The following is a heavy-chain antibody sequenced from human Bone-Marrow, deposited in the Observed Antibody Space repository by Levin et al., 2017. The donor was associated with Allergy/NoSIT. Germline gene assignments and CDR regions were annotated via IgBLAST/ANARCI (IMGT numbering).Heavy chain of an antibody. J-gene: IGHJ3*02. D-gene: IGHD3-16*02. CDR3: ARHRRHYDYVWGSYRQPPYDAFDI. CDR1: GYSFTSYW. V-gene: IGHV5-51*01. Sequence: GASVKVSCKGSGYSFTSYWIGWVRQMPGKGLEWMGIIYPGDSDTRYSPSFQGQVTISADKSISTAYLQWSSLKASDTAMYYCARHRRHYDYVWGSYRQPPYDAFDIWGQGTMVTVSS. CDR2: IYPGDSDT.